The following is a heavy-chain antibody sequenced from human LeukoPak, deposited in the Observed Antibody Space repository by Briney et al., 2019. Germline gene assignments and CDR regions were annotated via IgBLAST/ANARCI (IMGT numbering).Heavy chain of an antibody. V-gene: IGHV3-30*04. CDR3: ARDQGGP. CDR2: ISFDGRNE. CDR1: GFTFSSYA. Sequence: GGSLRLSCAASGFTFSSYAMRWVRQAPGKGLEWVAVISFDGRNEHYTDSVKGRFTISRDDSKNTLYLQMSNLRIEDTALYYCARDQGGPWGQGTLVTVSS. J-gene: IGHJ5*02.